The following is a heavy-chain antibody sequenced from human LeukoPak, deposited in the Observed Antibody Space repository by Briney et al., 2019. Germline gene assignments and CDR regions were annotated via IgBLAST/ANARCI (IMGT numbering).Heavy chain of an antibody. J-gene: IGHJ5*02. D-gene: IGHD6-13*01. V-gene: IGHV4-39*01. CDR3: ARHLSSWPTTGLHPWKTKLQPNWFDP. Sequence: PSETLSLTCTVSGGSISSSSYYWGWIRQPPGKGLEWIGSIYYSGSTYYNPSLKSRVTISVDTSKNQFSLKLSSVTAADTAVYYCARHLSSWPTTGLHPWKTKLQPNWFDPWGQGTLVTVSS. CDR2: IYYSGST. CDR1: GGSISSSSYY.